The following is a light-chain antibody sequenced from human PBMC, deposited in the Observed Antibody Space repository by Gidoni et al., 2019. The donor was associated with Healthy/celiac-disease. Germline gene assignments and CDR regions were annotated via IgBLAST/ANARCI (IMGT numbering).Light chain of an antibody. V-gene: IGKV3-11*01. CDR1: QRVSSY. CDR2: DAS. Sequence: EIVLTQSPATLSLSPGERATLSCRASQRVSSYLAWYQQKPGQAPRLLIYDASNRATGIPARFSGSGSGTDFTLTISSLEPEDFAVYYCQPRSNWLLTFXGXTKVEIK. CDR3: QPRSNWLLT. J-gene: IGKJ4*01.